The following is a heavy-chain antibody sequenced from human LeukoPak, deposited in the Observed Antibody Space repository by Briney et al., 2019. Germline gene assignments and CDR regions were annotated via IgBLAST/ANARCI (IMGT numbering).Heavy chain of an antibody. D-gene: IGHD5-18*01. Sequence: GASVKVSCKASGYTFTSYGISWVRQAPGQGLEWMGWISAYNGNTNYAQKLQGRVTMTTDTSTSTAYMELRSLRSDDTAVYYCARDATRGYSYGYGNWFDPWGQGTLVTVSS. J-gene: IGHJ5*02. V-gene: IGHV1-18*01. CDR3: ARDATRGYSYGYGNWFDP. CDR1: GYTFTSYG. CDR2: ISAYNGNT.